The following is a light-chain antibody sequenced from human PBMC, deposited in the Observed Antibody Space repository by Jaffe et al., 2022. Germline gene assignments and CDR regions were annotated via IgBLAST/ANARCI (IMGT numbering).Light chain of an antibody. Sequence: QSALTQPASVSGSPGQSITVSCTGATSDVGPVSWYQQHPGKPPKLIIYEFTKWPSGVSDRFFGSKSGSTASLTISGLQAEDEADYYCCSYVSHKNTYVFGPGTKVTVL. CDR3: CSYVSHKNTYV. V-gene: IGLV2-23*02. CDR2: EFT. J-gene: IGLJ1*01. CDR1: TSDVGP.